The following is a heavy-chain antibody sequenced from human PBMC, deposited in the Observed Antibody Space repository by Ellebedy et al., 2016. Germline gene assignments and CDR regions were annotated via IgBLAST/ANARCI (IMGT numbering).Heavy chain of an antibody. J-gene: IGHJ4*02. V-gene: IGHV4-4*02. CDR2: IYHSGST. CDR3: ARDGSDSGSYFGY. D-gene: IGHD1-26*01. CDR1: GGSISSSNW. Sequence: SETLSLXXAVSGGSISSSNWWSWVRQPPGTGLAWIGEIYHSGSTNYNPSLKSRVTISVDKSKNQFSLKLSSVTAADTAVYYCARDGSDSGSYFGYWGQGTLVTVSS.